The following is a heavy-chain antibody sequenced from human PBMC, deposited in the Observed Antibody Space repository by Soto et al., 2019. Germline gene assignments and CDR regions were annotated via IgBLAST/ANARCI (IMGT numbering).Heavy chain of an antibody. CDR1: GGSIRSGGLY. CDR2: IHYSGST. D-gene: IGHD2-2*02. V-gene: IGHV4-31*03. J-gene: IGHJ4*02. Sequence: QVQLQESGPGLVKPSQTLSLTCTVSGGSIRSGGLYWSWIRQHPGKGLEWIGYIHYSGSTSYNPSLKSRVTLAVDTSKNQFSQNLRSVTAADPAVYYCARVGEGDSGTTYYTFDYWGQGTLVTVSS. CDR3: ARVGEGDSGTTYYTFDY.